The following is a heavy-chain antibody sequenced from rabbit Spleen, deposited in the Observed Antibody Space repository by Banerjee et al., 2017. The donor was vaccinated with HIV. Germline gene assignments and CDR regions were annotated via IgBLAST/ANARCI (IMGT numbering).Heavy chain of an antibody. V-gene: IGHV1S45*01. J-gene: IGHJ4*01. D-gene: IGHD6-1*01. CDR2: INAGSSGST. Sequence: QEQLVESGGGLVKPEGSLKLSCTASGFSFSNKAVMCWVRQAPGKGLEWIACINAGSSGSTYYTSWAKGRFTISKTSSTTVTLQMASLTAADTATYFCARDSGAGYGYTDLDLWGPGTLVTVS. CDR3: ARDSGAGYGYTDLDL. CDR1: GFSFSNKAV.